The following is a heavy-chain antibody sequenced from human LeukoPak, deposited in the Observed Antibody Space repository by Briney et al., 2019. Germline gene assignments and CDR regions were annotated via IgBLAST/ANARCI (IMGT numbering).Heavy chain of an antibody. CDR1: GFTFRSYA. J-gene: IGHJ4*02. V-gene: IGHV3-23*01. CDR3: EGTYYYDSSDDY. D-gene: IGHD3-22*01. Sequence: GGSLRLSCAASGFTFRSYAMSWVRQAPGKGLEWVLAISGSGTSTYYADSVKGRFTISRDNSKNTLYLQMNSLKAEDTAVYYCEGTYYYDSSDDYWGQGTLVTVSS. CDR2: ISGSGTST.